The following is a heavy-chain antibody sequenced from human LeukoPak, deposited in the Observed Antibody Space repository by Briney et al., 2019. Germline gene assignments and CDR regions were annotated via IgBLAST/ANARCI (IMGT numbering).Heavy chain of an antibody. CDR1: GGSISGRH. J-gene: IGHJ5*01. V-gene: IGHV4-59*08. Sequence: SETLSLTCSVSGGSISGRHWSWIRQPPGKGLEWIGYMDSIGSTNYNPSLKSRVTLSVDTTKYQFSLKLSSVTAADTALYYCARRGASWDWFDSWGQGTLVTVSS. D-gene: IGHD1-26*01. CDR2: MDSIGST. CDR3: ARRGASWDWFDS.